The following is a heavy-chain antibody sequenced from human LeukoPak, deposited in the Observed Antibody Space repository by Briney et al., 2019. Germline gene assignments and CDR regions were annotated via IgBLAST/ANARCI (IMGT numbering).Heavy chain of an antibody. J-gene: IGHJ4*02. CDR1: GFIFSSYA. V-gene: IGHV3-23*01. Sequence: PGGSLRLSCAASGFIFSSYATSWVRQAPGKGLEWVSAISGSGGSTYYADSVKGRFTISRDNSKNTLYLQMNSLRAEDTAVYYCAKVRQFYGDFDYWGQGTLVTVSS. CDR3: AKVRQFYGDFDY. CDR2: ISGSGGST. D-gene: IGHD4-17*01.